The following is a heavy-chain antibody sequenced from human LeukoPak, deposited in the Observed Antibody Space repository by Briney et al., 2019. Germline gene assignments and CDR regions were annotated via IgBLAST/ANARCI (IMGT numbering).Heavy chain of an antibody. V-gene: IGHV3-30*03. Sequence: GGSLRLSCAASGFTFSSYGMHWVRQAPGKGLEWVAVISYDGSNKYYADSVKGRFTISRDNSKNTLYLQMNSLRAEDTAAYYCASLTTVTKTNYWGQGTLVTVSS. J-gene: IGHJ4*02. D-gene: IGHD4-17*01. CDR1: GFTFSSYG. CDR3: ASLTTVTKTNY. CDR2: ISYDGSNK.